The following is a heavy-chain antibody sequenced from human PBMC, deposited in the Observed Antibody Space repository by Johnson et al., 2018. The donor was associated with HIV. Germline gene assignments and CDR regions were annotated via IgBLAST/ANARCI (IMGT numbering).Heavy chain of an antibody. D-gene: IGHD6-25*01. CDR2: ISYDGSNK. CDR3: ARDFIAPELGDAFDI. CDR1: GFTFNSYG. Sequence: QMQLVESGGGVVQPGRSLRLSCAASGFTFNSYGMHWVRQAPGKGLEWVAVISYDGSNKYYADSVKGRFTISRDNSKNTLYLQMNSLRAEDTAVYYCARDFIAPELGDAFDIWGQGTMVTVSS. V-gene: IGHV3-30*19. J-gene: IGHJ3*02.